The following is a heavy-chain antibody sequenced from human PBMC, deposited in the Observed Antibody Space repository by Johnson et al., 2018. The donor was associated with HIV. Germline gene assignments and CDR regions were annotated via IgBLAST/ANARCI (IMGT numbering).Heavy chain of an antibody. CDR3: ARDSKARFPTITMIDAFDI. D-gene: IGHD3-22*01. CDR1: GFSFSSYW. CDR2: IKQDGSEK. Sequence: VQLVESGGRLVQPGGSLRLSCAASGFSFSSYWMSWVRQAPGKGLEWVANIKQDGSEKYYVDSVNGRFTISRDNAKNSLYLQMNSLRAEDTAVYYCARDSKARFPTITMIDAFDIWGQGTMVTVSS. J-gene: IGHJ3*02. V-gene: IGHV3-7*01.